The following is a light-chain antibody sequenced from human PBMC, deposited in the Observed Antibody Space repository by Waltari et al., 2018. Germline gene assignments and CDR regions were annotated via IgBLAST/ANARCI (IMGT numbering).Light chain of an antibody. J-gene: IGLJ2*01. V-gene: IGLV1-47*01. CDR2: RNN. CDR1: NYTIGNNF. CDR3: ASWDGSLGGVI. Sequence: QSVLSQPPSASGTTGQRVTSSCSGSNYTIGNNFVYWYHQLPGTAPKLLIYRNNQRPSGVPDRFSGSNSGTSASLAISGLRSEDEADYYCASWDGSLGGVIFGGGTKLTVL.